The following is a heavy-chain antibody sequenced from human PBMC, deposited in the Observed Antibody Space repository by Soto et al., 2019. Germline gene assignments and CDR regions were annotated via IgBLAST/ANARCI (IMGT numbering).Heavy chain of an antibody. V-gene: IGHV5-51*01. CDR3: ASTYRSGGSYHRFGP. CDR1: GYSFTSYW. J-gene: IGHJ5*02. D-gene: IGHD2-15*01. CDR2: IYPGDSDT. Sequence: EVQLVQSGEEVKKPGESLKISCKGSGYSFTSYWIGWVRQMPGKGLEWMGIIYPGDSDTRYSPSFQGQVTISADKSITTAYLQWSRLKASDTAMYYCASTYRSGGSYHRFGPWGQGTLVTVSS.